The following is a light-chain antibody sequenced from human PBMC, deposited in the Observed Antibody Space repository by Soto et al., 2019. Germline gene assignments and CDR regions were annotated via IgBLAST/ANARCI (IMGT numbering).Light chain of an antibody. CDR1: QYINTR. V-gene: IGKV3-11*01. Sequence: EIVLIQSPATLSSFPGDRVTLACRASQYINTRLAWYQHRPGQAPRLLIYQTSLRAAGIPARFSASGSGTDFTLTISDVQPEDFALYYCHQRQSWPRTFGQGTKV. J-gene: IGKJ1*01. CDR3: HQRQSWPRT. CDR2: QTS.